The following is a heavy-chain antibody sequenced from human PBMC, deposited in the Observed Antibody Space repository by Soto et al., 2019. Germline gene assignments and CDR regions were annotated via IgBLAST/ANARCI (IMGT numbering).Heavy chain of an antibody. CDR2: ISGSGGST. Sequence: GGSLRLSCAASGFTFSSYAMSWVRQAPGKGLEWVSAISGSGGSTYYADSVKGRFTISRDNSKNTLYLQMNSLRAEDTAVYYCAKVLRYFDRSQEQYYFDYWGQGTLVTVSS. CDR1: GFTFSSYA. CDR3: AKVLRYFDRSQEQYYFDY. J-gene: IGHJ4*02. D-gene: IGHD3-9*01. V-gene: IGHV3-23*01.